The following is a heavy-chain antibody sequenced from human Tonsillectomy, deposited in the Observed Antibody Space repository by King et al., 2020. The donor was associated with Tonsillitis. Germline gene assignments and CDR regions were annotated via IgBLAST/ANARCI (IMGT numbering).Heavy chain of an antibody. CDR2: IYPGDSDT. Sequence: VQLVESGAEVKKPGESLKISCKGSGYSFTNYWIAWVRQMPGKGLEWMGIIYPGDSDTRYSPSFQGQVTISADKSISTAYLQWSSLKASDTAMYYCARVGVVAGMVRWFDPWGQGTLVTVSS. CDR3: ARVGVVAGMVRWFDP. J-gene: IGHJ5*02. V-gene: IGHV5-51*01. D-gene: IGHD6-19*01. CDR1: GYSFTNYW.